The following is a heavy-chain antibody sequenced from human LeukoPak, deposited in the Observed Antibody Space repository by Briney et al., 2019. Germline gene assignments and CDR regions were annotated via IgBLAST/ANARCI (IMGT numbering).Heavy chain of an antibody. CDR3: AREVGSYYDFWSGYYSY. V-gene: IGHV1-46*01. CDR1: GYTFTSYY. Sequence: ASVKVSCKASGYTFTSYYMHWVRQAPGQGLEWMGIINPSGGSTSYAQKFQGRVTITRDTSASTAYMELSSLRSEDTAVYYCAREVGSYYDFWSGYYSYWGQGTLVTVSS. D-gene: IGHD3-3*01. CDR2: INPSGGST. J-gene: IGHJ4*02.